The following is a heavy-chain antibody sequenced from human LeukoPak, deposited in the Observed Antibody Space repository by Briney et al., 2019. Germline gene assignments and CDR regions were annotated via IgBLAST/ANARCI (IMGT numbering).Heavy chain of an antibody. CDR3: AKSGDSSGYYFYYFDN. V-gene: IGHV3-23*01. J-gene: IGHJ4*02. D-gene: IGHD3-22*01. Sequence: QPGGSLRLSCAASGFTFSSYAMSWVRQAPGKELEWVSAISGSGGTTYYADSVKGRFTISRDNSKNTLYLQMDSLRAEDTAVYYCAKSGDSSGYYFYYFDNWGQGTLVTVSS. CDR2: ISGSGGTT. CDR1: GFTFSSYA.